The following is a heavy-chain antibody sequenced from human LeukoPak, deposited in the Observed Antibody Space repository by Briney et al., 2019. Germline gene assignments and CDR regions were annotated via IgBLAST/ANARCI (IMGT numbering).Heavy chain of an antibody. CDR3: ARAQQRIYYYDSSGYHDAFDI. V-gene: IGHV3-30*03. CDR2: ISYDGSNK. Sequence: GGSLRLSCAASGFTFSSYGMHWVRQAPGKGLEWVAVISYDGSNKYYADSVKGRFTISRDNSKNTLYLQMNSLRAEDTAVYYCARAQQRIYYYDSSGYHDAFDIWGQGTMVTVSS. J-gene: IGHJ3*02. D-gene: IGHD3-22*01. CDR1: GFTFSSYG.